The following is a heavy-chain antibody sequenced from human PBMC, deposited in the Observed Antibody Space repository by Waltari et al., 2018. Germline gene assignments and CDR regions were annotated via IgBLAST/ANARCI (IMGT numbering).Heavy chain of an antibody. J-gene: IGHJ6*02. V-gene: IGHV4-59*01. CDR1: GGSISSYY. CDR2: IYYSGST. CDR3: ARDRSRYYYDSSGYPARLYYYGMDV. D-gene: IGHD3-22*01. Sequence: QVQLQESGPGLVKPSETLSLTCTVSGGSISSYYWSWIRQPPGKGLEWIGYIYYSGSTNYNPSLKSRVTISVDTSKNQFSLKLSSVTAADTAVYYCARDRSRYYYDSSGYPARLYYYGMDVWGQGTTVTVSS.